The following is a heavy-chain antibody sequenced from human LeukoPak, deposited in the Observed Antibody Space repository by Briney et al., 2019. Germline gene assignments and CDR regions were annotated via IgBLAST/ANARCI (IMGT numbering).Heavy chain of an antibody. J-gene: IGHJ4*02. CDR2: IYTSGST. CDR1: GFTFSSYS. CDR3: ARLYLPATRFDY. Sequence: PGGSLRLSCAASGFTFSSYSMNWVRQAPGKGLEWIGRIYTSGSTNYNPSLKSRVTISVDTSKNQFSLKLTSVTAADTAVYYCARLYLPATRFDYWGQGTLVTVSS. V-gene: IGHV4-4*08. D-gene: IGHD5-24*01.